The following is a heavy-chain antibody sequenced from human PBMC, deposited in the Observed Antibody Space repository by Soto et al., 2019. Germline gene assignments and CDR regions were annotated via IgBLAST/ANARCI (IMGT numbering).Heavy chain of an antibody. V-gene: IGHV3-30-3*01. Sequence: QVQLVESGGGVVQPGRSLRLSCAASGFTFSSYAMHWVRQAPGKGLEWVAVISYDGSNKYYADSVKGRFTISRDNSKNTLYLQMNSLRAEDTAVYYWARSRGPTTVAYFDYWGQETLVTVSS. CDR3: ARSRGPTTVAYFDY. J-gene: IGHJ4*02. CDR1: GFTFSSYA. D-gene: IGHD4-4*01. CDR2: ISYDGSNK.